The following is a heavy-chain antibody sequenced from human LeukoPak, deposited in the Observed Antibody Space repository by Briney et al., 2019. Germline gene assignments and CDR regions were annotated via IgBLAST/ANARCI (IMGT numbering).Heavy chain of an antibody. CDR3: VRAITIFGVVPELPDY. Sequence: VSVKLSCKPSGYTFTSYAMHWVRQAPGHRLEWMGWINAGNGNTKYSQKFQGRVTITRDTSASTAYMELSSLRSEDTAGYYCVRAITIFGVVPELPDYWGQGTLVTVSS. CDR2: INAGNGNT. V-gene: IGHV1-3*01. J-gene: IGHJ4*02. CDR1: GYTFTSYA. D-gene: IGHD3-3*01.